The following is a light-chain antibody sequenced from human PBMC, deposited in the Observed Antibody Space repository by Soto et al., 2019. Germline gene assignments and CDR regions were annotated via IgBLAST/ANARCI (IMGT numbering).Light chain of an antibody. Sequence: EIVLTQSPGTLSLSPGERATLSCRASQTISSDYLAWYQQKPGQAPRLLIFGAATRAADIPDRFSGSGSGTDFTLTISSLEPEDFAVYFCHQRSTWPFTFGPGTKVDIK. CDR3: HQRSTWPFT. J-gene: IGKJ3*01. CDR1: QTISSDY. CDR2: GAA. V-gene: IGKV3D-20*02.